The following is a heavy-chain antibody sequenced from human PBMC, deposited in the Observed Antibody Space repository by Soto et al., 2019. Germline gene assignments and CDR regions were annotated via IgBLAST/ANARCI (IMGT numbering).Heavy chain of an antibody. J-gene: IGHJ3*02. D-gene: IGHD2-21*01. CDR3: TRDVGCGDFAI. CDR2: IKDDGSEK. Sequence: EVQLVESGGGLVQPGGSLRLSCAASAFSFSTFWMAWVRQTPGKGPEWVATIKDDGSEKYYVDSVKGRFTVSRANAEHSLSLQMNSLRVEYTAIYCWTRDVGCGDFAIWGQGKMVIVSS. CDR1: AFSFSTFW. V-gene: IGHV3-7*01.